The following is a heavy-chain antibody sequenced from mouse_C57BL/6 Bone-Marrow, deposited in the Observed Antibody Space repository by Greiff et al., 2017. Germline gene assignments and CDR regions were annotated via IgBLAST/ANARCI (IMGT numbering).Heavy chain of an antibody. D-gene: IGHD1-1*01. V-gene: IGHV1-81*01. Sequence: QVHVKQSGAELARPGASVKLSCKASGYTFTSYGISWVKQRTGQGLEWIGEIYPRSGNTYYNEKFKGKATLTADKSSSTAYMELRSLTSEDSAVYFCARSSGSSPYYFDYWGQGTTLTVSS. CDR3: ARSSGSSPYYFDY. CDR1: GYTFTSYG. J-gene: IGHJ2*01. CDR2: IYPRSGNT.